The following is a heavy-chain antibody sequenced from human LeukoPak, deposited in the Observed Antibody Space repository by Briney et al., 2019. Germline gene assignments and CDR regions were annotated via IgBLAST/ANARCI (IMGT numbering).Heavy chain of an antibody. CDR2: IYHSGST. Sequence: SETLSLTCAVSGGSISSSNWWSWVRQPPGKGLEWIGEIYHSGSTNYNPSLKSRVTISVDKSKNQFSLKLSSVTAADTAVYYCARDPNGSGSYYRLYYFDYWGQGTLVTVSS. J-gene: IGHJ4*02. V-gene: IGHV4-4*02. D-gene: IGHD3-10*01. CDR1: GGSISSSNW. CDR3: ARDPNGSGSYYRLYYFDY.